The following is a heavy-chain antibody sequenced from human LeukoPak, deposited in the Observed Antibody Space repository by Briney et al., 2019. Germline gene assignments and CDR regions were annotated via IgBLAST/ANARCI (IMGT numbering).Heavy chain of an antibody. J-gene: IGHJ4*02. D-gene: IGHD2/OR15-2a*01. CDR1: GNYW. CDR3: VSFYETY. V-gene: IGHV3-74*01. Sequence: GGSLRLSCAASGNYWMHWVRQAPGKGLVWVSHINSDGSWTSYADSVKGRFTISKDNAKNTVYLQMNSLRAEDTAVYYCVSFYETYWGRGTLITVSS. CDR2: INSDGSWT.